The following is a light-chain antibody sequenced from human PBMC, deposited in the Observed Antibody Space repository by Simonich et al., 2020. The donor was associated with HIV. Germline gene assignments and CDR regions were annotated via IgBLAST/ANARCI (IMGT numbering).Light chain of an antibody. V-gene: IGKV1-9*01. CDR3: QQLNSYPT. Sequence: DIQMTQSPSSVSASVGDRVTVTCRASQGISSFLAWYQQKPGKAPKLLIYAASTLQSGVPSRFSGSGSGTEFTLTISSLQPEDFATYYCQQLNSYPTFGGGTKVEIK. CDR2: AAS. J-gene: IGKJ4*01. CDR1: QGISSF.